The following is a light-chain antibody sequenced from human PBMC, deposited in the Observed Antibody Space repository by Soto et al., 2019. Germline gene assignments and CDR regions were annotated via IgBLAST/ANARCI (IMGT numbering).Light chain of an antibody. CDR1: SSNIGSNT. CDR3: AAWDDSVNGVV. V-gene: IGLV1-44*01. J-gene: IGLJ2*01. CDR2: TIN. Sequence: QSVLTQSPSASGTPGQRVTISCSGSSSNIGSNTVNWYQQLPGTAPKLLIYTINQRPSGVPDRFSGSKSGTSASLAISGLQSADEAVYYCAAWDDSVNGVVFGGGTKLTVL.